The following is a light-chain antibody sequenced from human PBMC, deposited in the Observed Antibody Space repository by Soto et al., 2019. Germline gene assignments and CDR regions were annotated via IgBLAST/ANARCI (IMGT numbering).Light chain of an antibody. V-gene: IGLV2-14*03. CDR3: CSYASSGTPYV. J-gene: IGLJ1*01. CDR2: DVT. CDR1: SSDVGAYDF. Sequence: QSALTQPASVSGSPGQSITISCTGTSSDVGAYDFVSWFQQHPGKAPKLMMYDVTNRASGVSNRFSGSKSGNTASLTICGLQAEDEADYYCCSYASSGTPYVFGTGTKLTVL.